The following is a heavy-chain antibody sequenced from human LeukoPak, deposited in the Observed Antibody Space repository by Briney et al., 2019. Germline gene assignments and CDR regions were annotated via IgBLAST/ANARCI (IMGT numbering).Heavy chain of an antibody. CDR1: GFTFSPFW. D-gene: IGHD2-2*01. Sequence: GGSLRLSCAASGFTFSPFWMTWVRQAAGKGLEWVANIRQDGSEKYYVDSVEGRFTISRDNAKKSLFLQMNSLRVEDMAVYYCARDMRGDGFDIWGQGTMVTV. J-gene: IGHJ3*02. CDR2: IRQDGSEK. CDR3: ARDMRGDGFDI. V-gene: IGHV3-7*04.